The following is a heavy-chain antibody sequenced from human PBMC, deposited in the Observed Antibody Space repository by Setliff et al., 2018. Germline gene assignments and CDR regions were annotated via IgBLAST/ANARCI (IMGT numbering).Heavy chain of an antibody. CDR1: GYTFTGYY. CDR3: ARGRDFWSGYLVY. Sequence: GASVKVSCKASGYTFTGYYMHWVRQAPGQGLEWMGWINPNSGGTNYAQKFQGWVTMTRDTSISTAYMELSRPRSDDTAVYYCARGRDFWSGYLVYWGQGTLVTVSS. D-gene: IGHD3-3*01. CDR2: INPNSGGT. J-gene: IGHJ4*02. V-gene: IGHV1-2*04.